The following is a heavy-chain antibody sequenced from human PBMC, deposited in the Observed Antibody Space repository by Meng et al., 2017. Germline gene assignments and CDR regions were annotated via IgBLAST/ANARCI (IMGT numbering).Heavy chain of an antibody. CDR1: GFTFSSYG. CDR3: ARDSGYCSGGSCPPRFDI. Sequence: GESLKISCAASGFTFSSYGMHWVRQAPGKGLEWVAVIWYDGSNKYYADSVKGRFTISRDNSKNTLYLQMNSLRAEDTAVYYCARDSGYCSGGSCPPRFDIWGQGTMVTVSS. V-gene: IGHV3-33*01. CDR2: IWYDGSNK. D-gene: IGHD2-15*01. J-gene: IGHJ3*02.